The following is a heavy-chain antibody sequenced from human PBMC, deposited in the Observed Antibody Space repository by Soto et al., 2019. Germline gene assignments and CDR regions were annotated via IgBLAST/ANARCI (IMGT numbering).Heavy chain of an antibody. CDR2: IWYDGSNK. Sequence: GGSLRLSCAASGFTFSSYGMHWVRQAPGKGLEWVAVIWYDGSNKYYADSVKGRFTISRDNSKNTLYLQMNSLRAEDTAVYYCARDRYYYGSGSYYNEADYWGQGTLVTVSS. J-gene: IGHJ4*02. V-gene: IGHV3-33*01. CDR3: ARDRYYYGSGSYYNEADY. CDR1: GFTFSSYG. D-gene: IGHD3-10*01.